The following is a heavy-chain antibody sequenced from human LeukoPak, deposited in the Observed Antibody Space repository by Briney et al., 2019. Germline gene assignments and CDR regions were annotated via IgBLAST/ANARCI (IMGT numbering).Heavy chain of an antibody. CDR2: SYHSGTT. CDR1: GFSISSGYF. D-gene: IGHD2/OR15-2a*01. CDR3: ARLAVVEYPASRSNYFDY. V-gene: IGHV4-38-2*01. J-gene: IGHJ4*02. Sequence: KTSETLSLTCAVSGFSISSGYFWAWGRRPPGKGPEWMGMSYHSGTTYYPPSLKSRVTISVDTSKTPFSLKLHSVTAADTAMYYCARLAVVEYPASRSNYFDYWGQGTLVSVSS.